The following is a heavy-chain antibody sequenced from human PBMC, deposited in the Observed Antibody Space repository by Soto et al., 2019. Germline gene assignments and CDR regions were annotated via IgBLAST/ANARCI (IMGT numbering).Heavy chain of an antibody. J-gene: IGHJ4*02. Sequence: EVQLLESGGGLVQPGGSLRLSCAASGFTFSTFAMSWVRQAPGKGPEWVLGINYSGEETYYGDSAKGRFTISRDNSKNTLSLQMNSLRAEDTALYHCVKMRNSGNDLIFEYWGQGTLVTVSS. D-gene: IGHD5-12*01. CDR1: GFTFSTFA. CDR2: INYSGEET. CDR3: VKMRNSGNDLIFEY. V-gene: IGHV3-23*01.